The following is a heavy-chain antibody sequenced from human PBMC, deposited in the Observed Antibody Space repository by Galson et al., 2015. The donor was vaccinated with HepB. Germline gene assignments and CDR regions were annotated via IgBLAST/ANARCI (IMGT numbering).Heavy chain of an antibody. CDR1: GFTFSGSA. Sequence: SLRLSCAASGFTFSGSAIHWVRQASGRGLEWIGRIGRKANNYATTYVASVRGRFTISRDDSKNTAFLQLNSLKTDDTAVYYCTRMGDLSGYSSLWGQGTLVTVSS. D-gene: IGHD6-13*01. J-gene: IGHJ4*02. V-gene: IGHV3-73*01. CDR3: TRMGDLSGYSSL. CDR2: IGRKANNYAT.